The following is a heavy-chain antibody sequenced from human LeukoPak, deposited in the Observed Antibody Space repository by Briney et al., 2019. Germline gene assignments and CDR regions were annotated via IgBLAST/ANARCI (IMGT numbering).Heavy chain of an antibody. V-gene: IGHV1-69*01. CDR3: ARRIGEWFGELEFDP. Sequence: GSSVKVSCKASGGTFSSYAISWVRQAPGQGLEWMGGIIPIFGTANYAQKFQGRVTITADESTSTAYMKLSSLRSEDTAVYYCARRIGEWFGELEFDPWGQGTLVTVSS. D-gene: IGHD3-10*01. CDR1: GGTFSSYA. CDR2: IIPIFGTA. J-gene: IGHJ5*02.